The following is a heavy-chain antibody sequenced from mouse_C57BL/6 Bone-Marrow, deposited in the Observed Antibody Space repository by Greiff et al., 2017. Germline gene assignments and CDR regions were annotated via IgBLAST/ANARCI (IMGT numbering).Heavy chain of an antibody. CDR1: GYTFTSYW. V-gene: IGHV1-59*01. CDR3: ARSDDRCAY. Sequence: QVHVKQPGAELVRPGTSVKLSCKASGYTFTSYWMHWVKQRPGQGLEWIGVIDPSDSYTNYNQKFKGKATLTVDTSSSTAYMQLSSLTSEDSAVYYCARSDDRCAYWGQGTLVTVSA. D-gene: IGHD2-12*01. J-gene: IGHJ3*01. CDR2: IDPSDSYT.